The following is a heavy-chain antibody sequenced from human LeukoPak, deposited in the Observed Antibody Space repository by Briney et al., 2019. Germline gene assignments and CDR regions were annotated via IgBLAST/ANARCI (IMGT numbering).Heavy chain of an antibody. CDR3: AKSPYDSSGYNMDS. D-gene: IGHD3-22*01. CDR1: GFTFSSYA. J-gene: IGHJ5*01. CDR2: ISGSGVST. Sequence: PGGSLRLSCAASGFTFSSYAMSWVRQAPGKGLEWVSAISGSGVSTYYADSVKGRFTISRDNSKNTLYLQMNSLRAEDTAVYYCAKSPYDSSGYNMDSWGQGTVVTVSS. V-gene: IGHV3-23*01.